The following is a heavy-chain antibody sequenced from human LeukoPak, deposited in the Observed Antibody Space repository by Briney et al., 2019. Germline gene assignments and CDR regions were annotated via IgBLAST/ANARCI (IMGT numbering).Heavy chain of an antibody. CDR2: ISYDGSNK. CDR3: ARDRGSPLRKPIPRDYYFDY. V-gene: IGHV3-30*03. D-gene: IGHD2-21*01. J-gene: IGHJ4*02. CDR1: GFTFRSYW. Sequence: PGGSLRLSCAASGFTFRSYWMHWVRQAPGKGLEWVAVISYDGSNKYYADSVKGRFTISRDNSKNTLYLQMNSLRAEDTAVYYCARDRGSPLRKPIPRDYYFDYWGQGTLVTVSS.